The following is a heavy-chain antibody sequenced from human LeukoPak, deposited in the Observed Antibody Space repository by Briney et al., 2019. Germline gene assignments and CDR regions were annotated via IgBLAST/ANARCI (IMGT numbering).Heavy chain of an antibody. CDR2: INPNSGGT. CDR3: ARDKGGVRVVVAKTEPTRHFDY. V-gene: IGHV1-2*02. CDR1: GYTFTGYF. J-gene: IGHJ4*02. D-gene: IGHD2-21*01. Sequence: ASVKVSCKASGYTFTGYFMHWVRQAPGQGLEWMGWINPNSGGTNYAQKFQGRVTMTRDTSISTAYMELSRLRSDDTAVYYCARDKGGVRVVVAKTEPTRHFDYWGQGTLVTVSS.